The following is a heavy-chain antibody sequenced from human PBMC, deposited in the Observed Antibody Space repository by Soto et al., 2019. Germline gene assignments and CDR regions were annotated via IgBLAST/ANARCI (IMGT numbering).Heavy chain of an antibody. CDR3: AHRLPYYYGAGIYRYNCFDP. CDR2: IYWDDDK. D-gene: IGHD3-10*01. Sequence: QITLKESGPTLVKPTQTLTLTCTFSWFSLSTSGVGVGWIRQPPGRALEWLALIYWDDDKRYSPSLKSRLTITKHTSNNQVVLTMTNMDPVDTATSYCAHRLPYYYGAGIYRYNCFDPWGQGTLVTVSS. CDR1: WFSLSTSGVG. J-gene: IGHJ5*02. V-gene: IGHV2-5*02.